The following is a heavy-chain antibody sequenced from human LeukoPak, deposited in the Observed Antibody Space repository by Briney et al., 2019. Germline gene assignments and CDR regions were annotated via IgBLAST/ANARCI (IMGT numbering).Heavy chain of an antibody. J-gene: IGHJ4*02. Sequence: SETLSLTCAVSGGSFSSYDWSWSWNRPPDGLELVWVRSIYTSGSTNYNPSLKSRVTISVDTSKNQFSLKLSSVTAADTAVYYCARDRFPYGDYPLFDYWGQGTLVTVSS. D-gene: IGHD4-17*01. CDR1: GGSFSSYD. V-gene: IGHV4-61*02. CDR2: IYTSGST. CDR3: ARDRFPYGDYPLFDY.